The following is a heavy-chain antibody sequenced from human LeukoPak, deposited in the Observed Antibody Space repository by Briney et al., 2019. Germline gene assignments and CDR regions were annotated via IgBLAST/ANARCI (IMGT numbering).Heavy chain of an antibody. V-gene: IGHV1-69*04. CDR3: ARDRDYYYGMDV. CDR1: GGTFSSYA. D-gene: IGHD3-10*01. J-gene: IGHJ6*02. Sequence: ASVKVSCKASGGTFSSYAISWVRQAPGQGLEWMGRIIPILGIANYAQKFQGRVTITADKSTSTAYMELSSLRSEDTAVYYCARDRDYYYGMDVWGRGTTVTVSS. CDR2: IIPILGIA.